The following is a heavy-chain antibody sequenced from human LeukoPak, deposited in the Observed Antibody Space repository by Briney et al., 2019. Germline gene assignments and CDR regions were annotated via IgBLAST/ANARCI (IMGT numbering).Heavy chain of an antibody. CDR2: ISGSGGST. Sequence: GGSLRLSCAASGFTFSSYAMSWVRQAPGKGLEWVSAISGSGGSTYYADSVKGRFTISRDNSKNTLYLQMNSLRAEDTAVYYCAKDMGYCSSTSCYFYGDYWGQGTLVTVSS. V-gene: IGHV3-23*01. CDR3: AKDMGYCSSTSCYFYGDY. CDR1: GFTFSSYA. D-gene: IGHD2-2*01. J-gene: IGHJ4*02.